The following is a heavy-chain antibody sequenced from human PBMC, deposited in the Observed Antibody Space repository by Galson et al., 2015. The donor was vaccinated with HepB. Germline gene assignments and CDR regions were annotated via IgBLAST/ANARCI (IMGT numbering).Heavy chain of an antibody. Sequence: ETLSLTCTVSGGSISSYYWSWIRQPPGKGLEWIGYIYYSGSTNYNPSLKSRVTISVDTSKNQFSLKLSSVTAADTAVYYCARGKWFGELFSRNYYYGMDVWGQGTTVTVSS. J-gene: IGHJ6*02. CDR2: IYYSGST. CDR1: GGSISSYY. V-gene: IGHV4-59*01. CDR3: ARGKWFGELFSRNYYYGMDV. D-gene: IGHD3-10*01.